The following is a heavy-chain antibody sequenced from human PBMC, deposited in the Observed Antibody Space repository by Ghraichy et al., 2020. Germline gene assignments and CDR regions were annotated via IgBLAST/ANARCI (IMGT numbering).Heavy chain of an antibody. CDR2: ISYDGSNK. V-gene: IGHV3-30*04. D-gene: IGHD6-19*01. Sequence: GGSLRLSCAASGFTFSSYAMHWVRQAPGKGLEWVAVISYDGSNKYYADSVKGRFTISRDNSKNTLYLQMNSLRAEDTAVYYCARPLSGWFDAFDIWGQGTMVTVSS. CDR3: ARPLSGWFDAFDI. CDR1: GFTFSSYA. J-gene: IGHJ3*02.